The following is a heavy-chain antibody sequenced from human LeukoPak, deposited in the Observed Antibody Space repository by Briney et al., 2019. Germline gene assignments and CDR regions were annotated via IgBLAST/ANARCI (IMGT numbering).Heavy chain of an antibody. J-gene: IGHJ4*02. Sequence: ASVKVSCKASGYTFTGYYMHWVRQAPGQGLEGMGWINPNSGGTNYAQKFQGRVTMTRDTSISTAYMELSRLRSDDTAVYYCARDVWGYGSGSYPARWGQGTLVTVSS. CDR2: INPNSGGT. CDR1: GYTFTGYY. D-gene: IGHD3-10*01. V-gene: IGHV1-2*02. CDR3: ARDVWGYGSGSYPAR.